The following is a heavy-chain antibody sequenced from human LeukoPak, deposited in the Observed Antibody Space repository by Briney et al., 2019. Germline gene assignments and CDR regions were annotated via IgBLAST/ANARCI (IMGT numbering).Heavy chain of an antibody. J-gene: IGHJ4*02. CDR2: IKQDGSEK. CDR1: GFTFSSYW. V-gene: IGHV3-7*01. CDR3: AREGPGNSSSCYGY. Sequence: GGSLRLSCAASGFTFSSYWMSWVRQAPGKGLEWVANIKQDGSEKYYVDSVKGRFTISRDNAKNSLYLQMNSLRAEDTAVYYCAREGPGNSSSCYGYWGQGTLVTVSS. D-gene: IGHD6-13*01.